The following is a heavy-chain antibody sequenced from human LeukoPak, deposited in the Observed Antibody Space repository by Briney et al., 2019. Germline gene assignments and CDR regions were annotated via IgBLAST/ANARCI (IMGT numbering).Heavy chain of an antibody. CDR1: GFTFADYA. CDR2: ISGSGGST. J-gene: IGHJ4*02. CDR3: AKGQRWELPLDF. V-gene: IGHV3-23*01. Sequence: PGGSLRLSCAASGFTFADYAMTWVRQAPGRGLEWVSGISGSGGSTYYADSVKGRFTISRDNSKNTLYLQMNSLRAEDAALYYCAKGQRWELPLDFWGQGTLVTVSS. D-gene: IGHD2-15*01.